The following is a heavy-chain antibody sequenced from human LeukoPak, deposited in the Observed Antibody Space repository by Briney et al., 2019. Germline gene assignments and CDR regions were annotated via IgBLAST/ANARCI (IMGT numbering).Heavy chain of an antibody. V-gene: IGHV4-59*08. Sequence: SETLSLTCTVSGGSISSYYWSWIRQPPGKGLKWIGYIYYSGSTNYNPSLKSRVTISVDTSKNQFSLKLSSVTAADTAVYYCARQHPNYDFWSGYSVAAFDIWGQGTMVTVSS. CDR2: IYYSGST. D-gene: IGHD3-3*01. CDR1: GGSISSYY. CDR3: ARQHPNYDFWSGYSVAAFDI. J-gene: IGHJ3*02.